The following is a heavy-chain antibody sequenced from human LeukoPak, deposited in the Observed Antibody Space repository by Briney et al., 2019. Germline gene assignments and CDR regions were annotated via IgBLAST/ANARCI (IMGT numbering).Heavy chain of an antibody. CDR2: SNWNGGNT. CDR1: GFTFDDYA. J-gene: IGHJ4*02. CDR3: ARDLLSPNSMALTALGY. V-gene: IGHV3-20*04. D-gene: IGHD4/OR15-4a*01. Sequence: GGSLRLSCAASGFTFDDYAMTWVRQAPGKGLEWVSSSNWNGGNTAYADSVKGRFTISRDNAKNSLYLQMNSLRAEDTALYYCARDLLSPNSMALTALGYWGQGTLVTVSS.